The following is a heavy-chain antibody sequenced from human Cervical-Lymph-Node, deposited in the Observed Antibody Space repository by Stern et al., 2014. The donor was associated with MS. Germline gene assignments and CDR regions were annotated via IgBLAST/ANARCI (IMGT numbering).Heavy chain of an antibody. CDR1: GFSLSTSGMC. V-gene: IGHV2-70*15. D-gene: IGHD3-10*01. Sequence: QITLKESGPALVKPTQTLTLTCTFSGFSLSTSGMCVSWIRQPPGKALEWLARIDWDDDKYYSTSLKTRLTISKDTSKNQVVLTMTNMDPVDTATYYCARNGDYYGSVPFDYWGQGTLVTVSS. J-gene: IGHJ4*02. CDR3: ARNGDYYGSVPFDY. CDR2: IDWDDDK.